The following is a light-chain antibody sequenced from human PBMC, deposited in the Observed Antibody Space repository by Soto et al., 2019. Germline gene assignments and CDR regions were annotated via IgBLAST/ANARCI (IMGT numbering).Light chain of an antibody. CDR1: QTVSSGY. CDR3: QQYNNSPGT. V-gene: IGKV3-20*01. Sequence: EIVLTQSPGTLSLSPGERVTLYCRASQTVSSGYLAWYQQKPGQAPRLLIYGASSRATDIPDRFSGSGSGTDFTLTISRLEPEDFAVYYCQQYNNSPGTFGQGTKVDIK. J-gene: IGKJ1*01. CDR2: GAS.